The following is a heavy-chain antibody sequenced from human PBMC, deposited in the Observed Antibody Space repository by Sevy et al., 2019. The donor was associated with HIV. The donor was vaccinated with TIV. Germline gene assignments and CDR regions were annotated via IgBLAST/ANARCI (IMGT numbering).Heavy chain of an antibody. V-gene: IGHV3-11*01. J-gene: IGHJ4*02. D-gene: IGHD3-22*01. Sequence: GGSLRLSCAASGFTFSDYYMSWIRQAPGKGLEWVSYISSSGSTIYYADSVKGRFTISRDNAKNSLYLQMNSRRAEDTAVYYCARDRGYYYDSSGYYSPPLFDYWGQGTLVTVSS. CDR2: ISSSGSTI. CDR1: GFTFSDYY. CDR3: ARDRGYYYDSSGYYSPPLFDY.